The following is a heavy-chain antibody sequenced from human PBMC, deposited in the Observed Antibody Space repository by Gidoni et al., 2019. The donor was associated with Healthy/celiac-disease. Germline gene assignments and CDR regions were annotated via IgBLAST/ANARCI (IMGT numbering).Heavy chain of an antibody. D-gene: IGHD2-2*01. J-gene: IGHJ6*02. CDR3: ARGDYYCSSTSCYPGSRYYYYYGMDV. Sequence: QVQLVQSGAEVKKPGSSVTVSCKASGGTFSSYTISWVRQAPVQGLEWMGRIIPILGIANYAQKFQGRVTITADKSTSTAYMELSSLRSEDTAVYYCARGDYYCSSTSCYPGSRYYYYYGMDVWGQGTTVTVSS. V-gene: IGHV1-69*02. CDR1: GGTFSSYT. CDR2: IIPILGIA.